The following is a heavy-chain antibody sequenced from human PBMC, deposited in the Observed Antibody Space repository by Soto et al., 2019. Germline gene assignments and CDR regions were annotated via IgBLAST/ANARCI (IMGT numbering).Heavy chain of an antibody. J-gene: IGHJ6*02. V-gene: IGHV4-39*01. D-gene: IGHD3-22*01. CDR3: AGGDYYHSSGYYFYYYTMDV. CDR1: GGSISSSSYY. Sequence: SETLFLTCTVSGGSISSSSYYWGWIRQPPGKGLEWSGNVYYGGSTYYNPSLKSRVTISVETSKSQFSLKLSSVTAADTAVYYCAGGDYYHSSGYYFYYYTMDVWGQGTTVTVSS. CDR2: VYYGGST.